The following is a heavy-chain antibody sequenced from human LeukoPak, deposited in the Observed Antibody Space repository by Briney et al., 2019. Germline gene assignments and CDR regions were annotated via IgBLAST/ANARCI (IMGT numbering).Heavy chain of an antibody. CDR1: GFTFSTYA. CDR2: ISAGGGST. D-gene: IGHD2-8*01. V-gene: IGHV3-23*01. Sequence: PGGSLRLSCAASGFTFSTYAMSWVRQAPGKGLEWVSGISAGGGSTYYADSVKGRFTISRDKSQSTLYLQMNSLRAEDTAVYYCAKDRDGGSNTKAKRFDYWGQGTLVTVSS. CDR3: AKDRDGGSNTKAKRFDY. J-gene: IGHJ4*02.